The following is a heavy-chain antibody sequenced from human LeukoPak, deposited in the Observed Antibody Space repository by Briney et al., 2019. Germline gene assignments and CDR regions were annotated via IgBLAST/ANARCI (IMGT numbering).Heavy chain of an antibody. V-gene: IGHV1-2*02. CDR3: ARQTHYYDSSGYYYEFNNGLDY. CDR2: INPNSGDT. Sequence: ASVKVSCKASGYTFTGYYMHWVRQAPGQGLEWMGWINPNSGDTNYVQKFQGRVTMTRDTSISTAYMELSRLRSDDTAVYYCARQTHYYDSSGYYYEFNNGLDYWGQGTLVTVSS. D-gene: IGHD3-22*01. J-gene: IGHJ4*02. CDR1: GYTFTGYY.